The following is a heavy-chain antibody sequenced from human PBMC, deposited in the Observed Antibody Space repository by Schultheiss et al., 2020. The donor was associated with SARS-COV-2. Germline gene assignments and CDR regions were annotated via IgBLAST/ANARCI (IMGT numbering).Heavy chain of an antibody. J-gene: IGHJ4*02. Sequence: SETLSLTCTVSGGSISSGGYYWTWIRQHPGKGLEWIGYIYYSGSTNYNPSLKSRVTISIDTSKSQFSLKVSSVTAADTAVYYCARQATSSWYFDFWGQGALVTVSS. CDR1: GGSISSGGYY. CDR3: ARQATSSWYFDF. CDR2: IYYSGST. D-gene: IGHD6-13*01. V-gene: IGHV4-61*08.